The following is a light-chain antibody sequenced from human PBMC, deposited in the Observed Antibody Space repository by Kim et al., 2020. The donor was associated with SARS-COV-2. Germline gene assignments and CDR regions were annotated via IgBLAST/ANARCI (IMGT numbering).Light chain of an antibody. CDR1: SSDVGGYNY. J-gene: IGLJ2*01. CDR3: SSYTSSSTYRHVV. CDR2: DVS. V-gene: IGLV2-14*03. Sequence: IPISCAGTSSDVGGYNYVSWYQQHPGKAPKLMIYDVSNRPSGVSNRFSGSKSGNTASLTISGLQAEDEADYYCSSYTSSSTYRHVVFGGGTQLTVL.